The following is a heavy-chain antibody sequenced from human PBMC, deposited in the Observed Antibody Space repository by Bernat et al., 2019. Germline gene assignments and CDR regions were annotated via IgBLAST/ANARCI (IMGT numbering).Heavy chain of an antibody. J-gene: IGHJ4*02. V-gene: IGHV3-7*03. Sequence: EVQLVESGGGLVQPGGSLRLSCAASGFTFSSYWMSWVRQAPGKGLEWVANIKQDGSEKYYVDSVKGRFTISRDNAKNSLYLQMNSLRAEDTALYYCAKDFRGYSGYDSPDFDYWGQGTLVTVSS. CDR3: AKDFRGYSGYDSPDFDY. D-gene: IGHD5-12*01. CDR2: IKQDGSEK. CDR1: GFTFSSYW.